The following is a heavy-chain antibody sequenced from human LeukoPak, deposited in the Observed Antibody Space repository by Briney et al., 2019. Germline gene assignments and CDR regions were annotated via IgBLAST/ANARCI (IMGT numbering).Heavy chain of an antibody. Sequence: PSQTLSLICTVSGGSISSGDYYWSWIRQPPGKGLEWIGYIYYSGSTYYNPSLKSRVTISVDTSKNQFSLKLSSVTAADTAVYYCARAGIAARPGPVDYWGQGTLVTVSS. J-gene: IGHJ4*02. D-gene: IGHD6-6*01. CDR1: GGSISSGDYY. CDR2: IYYSGST. CDR3: ARAGIAARPGPVDY. V-gene: IGHV4-30-4*08.